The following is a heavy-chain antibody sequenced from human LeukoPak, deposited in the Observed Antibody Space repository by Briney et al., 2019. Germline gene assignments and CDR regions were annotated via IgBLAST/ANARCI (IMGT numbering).Heavy chain of an antibody. J-gene: IGHJ4*02. CDR1: GGSISSYY. D-gene: IGHD5-12*01. CDR3: ARGWLRPNYFDY. Sequence: SETLSLTCTVSGGSISSYYWSWIRQPPGTGREWIGYIYYSGSTNYNPSLKSRVTMLVDTSKTQFSLKLTSVTAADTAVYCCARGWLRPNYFDYWGQGTLVTVSS. V-gene: IGHV4-59*01. CDR2: IYYSGST.